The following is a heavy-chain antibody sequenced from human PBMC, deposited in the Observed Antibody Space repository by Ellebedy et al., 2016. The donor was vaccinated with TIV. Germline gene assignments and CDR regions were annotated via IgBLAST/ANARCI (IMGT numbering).Heavy chain of an antibody. CDR1: GGSISRDC. D-gene: IGHD3-16*01. J-gene: IGHJ4*02. CDR3: ATDWGRAAVL. Sequence: SETLSLTXTVSGGSISRDCWSWVRQPPGKGLEWIGEIYHSGSTNYNPSLKSRVFISVDTSKNQFSLKLSSVTAADTAVYYCATDWGRAAVLWGQGTLVTVSS. V-gene: IGHV4-59*01. CDR2: IYHSGST.